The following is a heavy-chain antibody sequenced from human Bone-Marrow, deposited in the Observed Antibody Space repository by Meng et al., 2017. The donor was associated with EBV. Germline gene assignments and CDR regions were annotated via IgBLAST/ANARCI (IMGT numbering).Heavy chain of an antibody. V-gene: IGHV1-69*06. Sequence: PVEAGSGVKKPGSSVKVSCKASGGTFSSYAISWVRESPGQGLEWMGGIIPIFGTANYAQKFQGRVTSTEDKSTSTAYMELSSMRSEDTVVYCGARDGSVEMASIWGQGTLVTVSS. CDR1: GGTFSSYA. J-gene: IGHJ4*02. CDR2: IIPIFGTA. D-gene: IGHD5-24*01. CDR3: ARDGSVEMASI.